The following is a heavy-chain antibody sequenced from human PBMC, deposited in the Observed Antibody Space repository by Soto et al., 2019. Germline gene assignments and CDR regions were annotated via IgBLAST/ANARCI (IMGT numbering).Heavy chain of an antibody. CDR3: AGYYDISKGGAFDI. D-gene: IGHD3-9*01. V-gene: IGHV4-59*08. J-gene: IGHJ3*02. CDR2: IYYSGST. Sequence: SETLSLTCTVSGGSLSSYYWSWIRQPPGKGLEWIGYIYYSGSTNYNPSLKSRVTISVDTSKNQFSLKLSSVTAADTAVYYCAGYYDISKGGAFDIWGQGTMVTVSS. CDR1: GGSLSSYY.